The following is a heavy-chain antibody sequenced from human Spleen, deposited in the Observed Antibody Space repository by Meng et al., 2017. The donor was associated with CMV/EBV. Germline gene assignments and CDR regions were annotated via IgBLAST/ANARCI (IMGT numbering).Heavy chain of an antibody. CDR1: GFTFSNAW. Sequence: GESLKISCAASGFTFSNAWMSWVRQAPGKGLEWVGRIKSKTDGGTTDYAAPVKGRFTISRDDSKNTLYLQMNSLKTEDTAVYYCARAYCSSTSCYIYRYYCYGMDVWGQGTTVTVSS. V-gene: IGHV3-15*01. J-gene: IGHJ6*02. CDR2: IKSKTDGGTT. CDR3: ARAYCSSTSCYIYRYYCYGMDV. D-gene: IGHD2-2*02.